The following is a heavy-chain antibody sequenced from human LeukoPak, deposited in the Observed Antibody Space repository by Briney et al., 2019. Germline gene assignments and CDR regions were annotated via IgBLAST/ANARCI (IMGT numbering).Heavy chain of an antibody. D-gene: IGHD3-16*01. Sequence: GGSLRLSCAASGFTFSSYAMSWVRQAPGKGLEWVSAISGSGGSTYYADSVKGRFTISRDSSKNTLYLQMNSLRAEDTAVYYCARTMRFGGYFDYWGQGTLVTVSS. V-gene: IGHV3-23*01. CDR1: GFTFSSYA. J-gene: IGHJ4*02. CDR3: ARTMRFGGYFDY. CDR2: ISGSGGST.